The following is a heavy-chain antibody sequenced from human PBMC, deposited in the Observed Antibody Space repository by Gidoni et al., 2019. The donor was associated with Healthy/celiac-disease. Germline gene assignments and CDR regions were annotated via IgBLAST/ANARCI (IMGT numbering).Heavy chain of an antibody. CDR1: GGTFTRYA. J-gene: IGHJ6*02. CDR3: ARPSKTSCSKEPVCYYYYGMDV. D-gene: IGHD2-2*01. CDR2: IIPIFGTA. Sequence: QVQLVQSGAEVKKPGSSVKVPCQASGGTFTRYAIRWVRQAPGQGPELMGGIIPIFGTANYAQKFQGRVTITADESTSTAYMELSSLRSEDTAVYYCARPSKTSCSKEPVCYYYYGMDVWGQGTTVTVSS. V-gene: IGHV1-69*01.